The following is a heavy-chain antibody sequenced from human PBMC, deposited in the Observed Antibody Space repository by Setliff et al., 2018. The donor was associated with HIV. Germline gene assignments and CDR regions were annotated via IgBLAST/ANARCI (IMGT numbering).Heavy chain of an antibody. D-gene: IGHD6-19*01. CDR1: DNSITNYY. V-gene: IGHV4-59*12. Sequence: PSETLSLTCTVSDNSITNYYWNWIRQPPGKGLEWIGYMHYSGRTSYNPSLKSRVTISVDTSKNQFSLKLSSVTAADTAVYYCARDAPLAVAGTDYYYGMDVWGQGTTVTVSS. J-gene: IGHJ6*02. CDR2: MHYSGRT. CDR3: ARDAPLAVAGTDYYYGMDV.